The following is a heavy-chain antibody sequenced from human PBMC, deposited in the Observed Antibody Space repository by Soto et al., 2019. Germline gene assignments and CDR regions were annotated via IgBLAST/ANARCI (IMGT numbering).Heavy chain of an antibody. CDR1: GYTFTSYA. D-gene: IGHD6-19*01. V-gene: IGHV1-3*01. CDR2: INAGNGNT. CDR3: ARDAPIQQWLVYDY. J-gene: IGHJ4*02. Sequence: ASVKVSCKASGYTFTSYAMHWVRQAPGQRLEWMGWINAGNGNTKYSQKFQGRVTITRDTSASTAYMELSSQRSEDTAVYYCARDAPIQQWLVYDYWGQGTLVTVSS.